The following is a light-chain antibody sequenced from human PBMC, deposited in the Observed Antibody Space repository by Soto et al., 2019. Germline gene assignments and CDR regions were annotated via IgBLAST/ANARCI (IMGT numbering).Light chain of an antibody. Sequence: QSVLTQPPSASGSPGQSVTISCTGSNTDVGAYNYVSWYQQHPGKAPKVMIFEVTKRPSGVPARFSGSRSGNTASLTVSGLQAEDEADYYCSSYAGSNVWVFGGGTKLTVL. J-gene: IGLJ3*02. CDR1: NTDVGAYNY. CDR3: SSYAGSNVWV. CDR2: EVT. V-gene: IGLV2-8*01.